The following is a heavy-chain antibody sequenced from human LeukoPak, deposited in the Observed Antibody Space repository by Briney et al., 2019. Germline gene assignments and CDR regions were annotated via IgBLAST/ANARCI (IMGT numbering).Heavy chain of an antibody. CDR1: GGSISSSSYY. Sequence: QPSETLSLTCTVSGGSISSSSYYWGWIRQPPGKGLEWIGSIYYSGSTYYNPSLKSRVTISVDTSKNQFSLKLSSVTAADTAVYYCARQFRLGYSYGGPFDYWGQGTLVTVSS. D-gene: IGHD5-18*01. CDR3: ARQFRLGYSYGGPFDY. CDR2: IYYSGST. V-gene: IGHV4-39*01. J-gene: IGHJ4*02.